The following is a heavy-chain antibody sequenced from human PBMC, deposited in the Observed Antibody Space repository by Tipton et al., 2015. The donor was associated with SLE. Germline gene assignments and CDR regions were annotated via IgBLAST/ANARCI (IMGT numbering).Heavy chain of an antibody. CDR2: VDNSGST. CDR1: GGSISTYY. V-gene: IGHV4-59*01. CDR3: ARTSLGFNFWTGSPFDP. J-gene: IGHJ5*02. D-gene: IGHD3/OR15-3a*01. Sequence: TLSLTCSVSGGSISTYYWNWIRQPPGKGLEWIGYVDNSGSTNYNPSLRSRLTISVDTSRNQFSLKLNSLTAADTAVYYCARTSLGFNFWTGSPFDPWGQGTPVTVSP.